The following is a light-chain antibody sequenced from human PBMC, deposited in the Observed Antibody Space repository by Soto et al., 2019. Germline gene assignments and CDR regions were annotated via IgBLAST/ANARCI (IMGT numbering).Light chain of an antibody. Sequence: QSVLTQPPSVSAAPGQKVTISCSGSSPNIGNNYVSWYQQLPGTAPKLLIYDNNKRPSGIPDRFSGSKSGSSATLDITGLQTGDEADYYCGSWDNSLSSGVFGGGTKVTVL. J-gene: IGLJ2*01. V-gene: IGLV1-51*01. CDR3: GSWDNSLSSGV. CDR2: DNN. CDR1: SPNIGNNY.